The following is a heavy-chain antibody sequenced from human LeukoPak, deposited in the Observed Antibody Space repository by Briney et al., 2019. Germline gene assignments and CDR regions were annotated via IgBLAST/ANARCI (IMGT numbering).Heavy chain of an antibody. D-gene: IGHD6-13*01. CDR2: INHSGST. CDR1: GGSFSGYY. Sequence: SETLSLTCAVYGGSFSGYYWSWIRQPPGKGLEWIGEINHSGSTNYNPSLKSRVIISVDMSKNQFSLKLSSVTPEDTAVYYCARGAVAAAGRGGLDYWGQGTLVTVSS. J-gene: IGHJ4*02. V-gene: IGHV4-34*01. CDR3: ARGAVAAAGRGGLDY.